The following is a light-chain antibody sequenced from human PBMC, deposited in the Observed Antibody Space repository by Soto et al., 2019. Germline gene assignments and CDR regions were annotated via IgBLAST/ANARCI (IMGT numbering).Light chain of an antibody. V-gene: IGKV1D-13*01. CDR1: QGISGA. CDR3: QQFNNYPHRIT. J-gene: IGKJ5*01. Sequence: AIHLTQSPSSLSASVGDRVTITCRASQGISGALAWYQQKPGKAPKLLIYDASSLESGVPSRFSGSGSGTDFTLTVSSLQPEDFATYYCQQFNNYPHRITFGQGTRLEIK. CDR2: DAS.